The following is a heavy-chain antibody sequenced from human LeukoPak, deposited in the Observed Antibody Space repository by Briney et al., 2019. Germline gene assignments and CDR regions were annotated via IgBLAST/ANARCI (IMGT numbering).Heavy chain of an antibody. CDR3: GGFGY. D-gene: IGHD3-10*01. J-gene: IGHJ4*02. Sequence: GESLRLSCAASGFTFSSYDIHWVRQAPGKGLEWVAVISYDGSNKYYADSVRGRFTISRDNSKNMVYLQMNSLRPEDTAVYYCGGFGYWGQGTLVTVSS. CDR2: ISYDGSNK. CDR1: GFTFSSYD. V-gene: IGHV3-30*03.